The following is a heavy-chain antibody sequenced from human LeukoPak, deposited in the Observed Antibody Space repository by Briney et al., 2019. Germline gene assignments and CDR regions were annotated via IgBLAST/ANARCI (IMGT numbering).Heavy chain of an antibody. D-gene: IGHD6-19*01. V-gene: IGHV1-2*02. CDR2: INPNSGDT. J-gene: IGHJ2*01. Sequence: ASVKVSCKTSGYTFTGYYMHWVRQAHGQGLEWMGWINPNSGDTDYAQKFQGRVTMTRDTSISTGYMELSRLKSDDTAVYYCARGQIAVVDSRPGYWNFDLWGRGTLVTVSS. CDR1: GYTFTGYY. CDR3: ARGQIAVVDSRPGYWNFDL.